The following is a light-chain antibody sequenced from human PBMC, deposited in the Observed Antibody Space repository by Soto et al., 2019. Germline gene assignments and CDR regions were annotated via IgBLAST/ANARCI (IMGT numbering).Light chain of an antibody. CDR1: PSISEF. V-gene: IGKV1-5*01. J-gene: IGKJ4*01. CDR2: DAS. CDR3: QQYCNYSLT. Sequence: DIQMTQSPSTLSASVGDRVTSACRASPSISEFLGWYQRKPGKAPELLIYDASNLETGLPSRFSGSGSGTEFTLTITSLQPDDFASYYCQQYCNYSLTFGRGTRVEIK.